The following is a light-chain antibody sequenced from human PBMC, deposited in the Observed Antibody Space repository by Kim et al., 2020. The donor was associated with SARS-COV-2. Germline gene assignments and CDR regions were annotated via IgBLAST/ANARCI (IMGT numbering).Light chain of an antibody. J-gene: IGKJ1*01. CDR2: AAS. CDR3: LHYDNYPPT. V-gene: IGKV1-16*01. Sequence: DIQMTQSPSSLSASVGDRVTITCRSSHDISNCLAWYQQKPGEAPKSLIYAASTLRGGVPSRFSGSGSGTEFTLTISYLQPEDFATYYCLHYDNYPPTFGQGTKVEIK. CDR1: HDISNC.